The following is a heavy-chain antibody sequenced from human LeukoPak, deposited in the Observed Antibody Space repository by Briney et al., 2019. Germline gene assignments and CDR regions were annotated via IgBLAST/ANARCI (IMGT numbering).Heavy chain of an antibody. D-gene: IGHD5-12*01. CDR1: GFTFSSYI. Sequence: GGSLRLSCAASGFTFSSYIMNWVRQAPGKGLEWVSSISSSSSYIYYADSVKGRFTISRDNAKNSLYLQMNSLRAEDTAVYYCATVDQWLRLVNWGQGTLVTVSS. CDR3: ATVDQWLRLVN. CDR2: ISSSSSYI. V-gene: IGHV3-21*01. J-gene: IGHJ4*02.